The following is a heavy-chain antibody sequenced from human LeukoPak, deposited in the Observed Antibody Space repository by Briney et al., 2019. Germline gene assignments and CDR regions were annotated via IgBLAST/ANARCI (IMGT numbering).Heavy chain of an antibody. CDR2: IIPIFGTA. CDR3: ARDPGYCSSASCYTGYYFDY. Sequence: GASVKVSCKASGGTFSSYAISWVRQAPGQGLEWMGGIIPIFGTANYAQKFQGRVTITADESTSTAYMELSSLRSEDTAVYYCARDPGYCSSASCYTGYYFDYWGQGTLVTVSS. J-gene: IGHJ4*02. CDR1: GGTFSSYA. D-gene: IGHD2-2*02. V-gene: IGHV1-69*13.